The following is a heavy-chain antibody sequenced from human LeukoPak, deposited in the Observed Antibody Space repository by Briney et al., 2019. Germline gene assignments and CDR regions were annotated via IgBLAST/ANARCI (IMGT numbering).Heavy chain of an antibody. CDR3: PRFVWGSYRYGHY. D-gene: IGHD3-16*02. CDR2: IYYSGST. CDR1: GDSISSGSYY. V-gene: IGHV4-39*01. J-gene: IGHJ4*02. Sequence: SETLSLTCTVSGDSISSGSYYWGWIRQPPGKGLEWIGSIYYSGSTYYNPSLRDRVTISVDTSNNQFSLELSSVTAADTAVYYCPRFVWGSYRYGHYWGQGTLVTVSS.